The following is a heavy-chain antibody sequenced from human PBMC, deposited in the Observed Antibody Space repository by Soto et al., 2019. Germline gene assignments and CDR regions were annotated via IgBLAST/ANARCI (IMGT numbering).Heavy chain of an antibody. CDR2: ISSSSSYI. CDR1: GFTFSSYS. Sequence: GGSLRLSCAASGFTFSSYSMNWVRQAPGKGLEWVSSISSSSSYIYYADSVKGRFTISRDNAKNSLYLQMNSLRAEDTAVYYCAARAAATIKTFDYWGQGTLVTVSS. J-gene: IGHJ4*02. V-gene: IGHV3-21*01. D-gene: IGHD6-13*01. CDR3: AARAAATIKTFDY.